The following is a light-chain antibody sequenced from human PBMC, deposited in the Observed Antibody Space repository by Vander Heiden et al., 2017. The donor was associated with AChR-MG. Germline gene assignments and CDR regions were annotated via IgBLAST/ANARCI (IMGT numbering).Light chain of an antibody. CDR2: DNN. Sequence: QSVLTQPPSVSAAPGQKVTISCSGSSSNVGKNYIFWYQHLPGTAPKLLSYDNNKRPSGIPDRFSGSKSGTSATLGITGLQTGDEADYYCGTWDSSLSAAVFGGGTQLTVI. CDR3: GTWDSSLSAAV. V-gene: IGLV1-51*01. CDR1: SSNVGKNY. J-gene: IGLJ7*01.